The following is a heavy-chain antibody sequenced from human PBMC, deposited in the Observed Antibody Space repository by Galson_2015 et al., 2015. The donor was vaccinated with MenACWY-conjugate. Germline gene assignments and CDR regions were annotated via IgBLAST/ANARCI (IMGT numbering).Heavy chain of an antibody. D-gene: IGHD1-14*01. CDR1: GFTFSDFY. V-gene: IGHV3-11*03. CDR3: ARLSHYVTGSCAFDF. CDR2: ISGRSPYT. Sequence: SLRLSCAASGFTFSDFYMSWIRQAPGKGLEWVSHISGRSPYTNDADSVRGRFTISRNKAKNSLYVQMNYLRAEDTAVYYCARLSHYVTGSCAFDFWGQGTVVTVSS. J-gene: IGHJ3*01.